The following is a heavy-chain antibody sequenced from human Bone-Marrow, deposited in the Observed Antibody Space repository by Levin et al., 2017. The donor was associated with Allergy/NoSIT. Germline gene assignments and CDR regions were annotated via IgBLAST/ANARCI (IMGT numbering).Heavy chain of an antibody. CDR1: GFTFSSYA. CDR3: ARVLWFGESRNAFDI. J-gene: IGHJ3*02. Sequence: PGGSLRLSCAASGFTFSSYAMSWVRQAPGKGLEWVSGIGGGGGDTYYADSVRGRFTISRDDSKNTQYLQMNSLRAEDTALYYCARVLWFGESRNAFDIWGQGTMVTVSS. D-gene: IGHD3-10*01. V-gene: IGHV3-23*01. CDR2: IGGGGGDT.